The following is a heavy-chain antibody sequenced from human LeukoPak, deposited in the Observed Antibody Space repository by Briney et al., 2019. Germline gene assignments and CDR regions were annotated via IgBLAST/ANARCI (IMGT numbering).Heavy chain of an antibody. J-gene: IGHJ4*02. CDR3: AGGPYSSGWYYFDY. V-gene: IGHV3-7*01. D-gene: IGHD6-19*01. Sequence: GGSLRLSCAASGFTFSSYWMSWVRQAPGKGLEWVANIKQDGSEKYYVDSVKGRFTISRDNAKNSLYLQMNSLRAEDTAVYYCAGGPYSSGWYYFDYWGQGTLVTVSS. CDR1: GFTFSSYW. CDR2: IKQDGSEK.